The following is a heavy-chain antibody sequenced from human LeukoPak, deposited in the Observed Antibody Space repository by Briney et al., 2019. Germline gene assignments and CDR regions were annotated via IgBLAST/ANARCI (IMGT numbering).Heavy chain of an antibody. CDR1: GYTFTSYA. J-gene: IGHJ5*02. D-gene: IGHD5-12*01. CDR3: ARDKVLSAYDLRWFDP. Sequence: ASVKVSCKASGYTFTSYAMHWVRQAPGQGLEWMGWINTNTGNPTYAPGFTGRFVFSLDTSVSTVYLQISSLKAEDTAVYYCARDKVLSAYDLRWFDPWGQGTLVTVSS. V-gene: IGHV7-4-1*02. CDR2: INTNTGNP.